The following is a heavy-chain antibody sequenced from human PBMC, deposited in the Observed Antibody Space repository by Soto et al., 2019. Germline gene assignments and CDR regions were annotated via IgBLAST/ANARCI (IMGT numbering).Heavy chain of an antibody. CDR1: GGSISSGGYY. J-gene: IGHJ5*02. CDR2: IYYSGST. CDR3: AREGAVTYPHQNWFDP. V-gene: IGHV4-31*03. D-gene: IGHD3-16*01. Sequence: QVQLQESGPGLVKPSQTLSLTCTVSGGSISSGGYYWSWIRQPPGKGLEWIGYIYYSGSTYYNPSLKSRVTISVDPSKNQFSLKRSSVTASDTAVYYCAREGAVTYPHQNWFDPWGQGTLVTVSS.